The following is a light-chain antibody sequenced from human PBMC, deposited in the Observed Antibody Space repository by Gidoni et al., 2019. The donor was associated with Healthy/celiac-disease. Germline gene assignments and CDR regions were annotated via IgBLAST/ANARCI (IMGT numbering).Light chain of an antibody. CDR3: QQYNSYPWT. V-gene: IGKV1-5*03. J-gene: IGKJ1*01. CDR2: KAS. CDR1: QSISSW. Sequence: DIQMTQSPYTLSASVGDRVTITCRASQSISSWLAWYQQKPGKDPKLLIYKASSLESGVPSRFSGSGSGTEFTLTISSLQPDDFATYYCQQYNSYPWTFGQGTKVEIK.